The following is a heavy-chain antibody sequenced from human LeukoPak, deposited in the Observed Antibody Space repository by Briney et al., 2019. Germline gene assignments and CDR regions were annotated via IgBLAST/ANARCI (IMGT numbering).Heavy chain of an antibody. Sequence: PSETLSLTCTVSGGSISSSSYYWGWIRQPPGKGLEWIGSIYYSGSTYYNPSLKSRVTISVDTSKNQFFLKLSSVTAADTAVYYCARGNTYYYDSSGYYFDYWGQGTLVTVSS. CDR3: ARGNTYYYDSSGYYFDY. CDR2: IYYSGST. CDR1: GGSISSSSYY. J-gene: IGHJ4*02. V-gene: IGHV4-39*07. D-gene: IGHD3-22*01.